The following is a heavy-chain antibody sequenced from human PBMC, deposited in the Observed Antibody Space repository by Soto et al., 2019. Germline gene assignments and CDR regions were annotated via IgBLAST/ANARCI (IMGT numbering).Heavy chain of an antibody. V-gene: IGHV4-31*03. CDR2: IYYSGST. CDR3: ARDRSGYGDFDY. Sequence: SETLSLTCTVSGGTISSGGYYWSWIRQEPGKGLEWIGYIYYSGSTYYNPSLKSRVTISVDTSKNQFSLELSSVTAADTAVYYCARDRSGYGDFDYLGQGTLVTVSS. CDR1: GGTISSGGYY. D-gene: IGHD5-12*01. J-gene: IGHJ4*02.